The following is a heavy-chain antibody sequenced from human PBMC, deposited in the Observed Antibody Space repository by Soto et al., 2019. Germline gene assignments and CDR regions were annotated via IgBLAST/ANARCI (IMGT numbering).Heavy chain of an antibody. D-gene: IGHD5-12*01. CDR1: GFTFSSYA. V-gene: IGHV3-30-3*01. CDR2: ISYDGSNK. J-gene: IGHJ5*02. CDR3: ARGGSGYDFNWFDP. Sequence: QVQLVESGGGVVQPGRSLRLSCAASGFTFSSYAMHWVRQAPGKGLEWVAVISYDGSNKYYADSGKGRFTISRDNSKNPLYLQMNSLGAEDTAVYYCARGGSGYDFNWFDPWGQGTLVTVSS.